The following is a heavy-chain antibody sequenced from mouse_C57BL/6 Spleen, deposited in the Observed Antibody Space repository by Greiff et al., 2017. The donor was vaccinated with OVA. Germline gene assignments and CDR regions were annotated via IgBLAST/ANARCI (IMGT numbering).Heavy chain of an antibody. CDR2: IDPETGGT. D-gene: IGHD3-3*01. V-gene: IGHV1-15*01. CDR3: TSKGLPDAEDY. J-gene: IGHJ4*01. CDR1: GYTFTDYE. Sequence: QVQLQQSGAELVRPGASVTLSCKASGYTFTDYEMHWVKQTPVHGLEWIGAIDPETGGTAYNQKFKGKAILTADKSSSTAYMELRSLTSEDSSVYYCTSKGLPDAEDYWGQGTSVTVSS.